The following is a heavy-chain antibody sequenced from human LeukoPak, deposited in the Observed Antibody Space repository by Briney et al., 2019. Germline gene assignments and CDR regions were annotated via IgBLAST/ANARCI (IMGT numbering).Heavy chain of an antibody. Sequence: ASVKVSCKVSGYTLTELSMHWVRQAPGKGLEWMGGFDPEDGETIYAQKFQGRVTMTEDTSTDTAYMELSSLRSEDTAVYYCATDHGEAVTLGYWGQGTLVTVSS. D-gene: IGHD3-10*01. CDR3: ATDHGEAVTLGY. CDR2: FDPEDGET. CDR1: GYTLTELS. V-gene: IGHV1-24*01. J-gene: IGHJ4*02.